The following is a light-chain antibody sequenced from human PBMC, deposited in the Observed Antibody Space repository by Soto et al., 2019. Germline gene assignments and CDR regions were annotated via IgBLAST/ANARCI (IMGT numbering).Light chain of an antibody. CDR2: AAS. CDR3: HQSYSTPPFT. J-gene: IGKJ4*01. V-gene: IGKV1-39*01. Sequence: DIQLTQSPSSLSASVGDRVTITCRVSQSISSYFSWYQQKPAKAPKLLIYAASSLQSGVPSRSSGSGSGTDFTLTISRLHPEDFATYYCHQSYSTPPFTFGGGTKVEI. CDR1: QSISSY.